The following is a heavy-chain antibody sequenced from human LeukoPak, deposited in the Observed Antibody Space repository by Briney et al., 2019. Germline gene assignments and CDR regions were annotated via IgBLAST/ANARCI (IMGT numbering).Heavy chain of an antibody. V-gene: IGHV1-2*02. J-gene: IGHJ4*02. D-gene: IGHD2-2*01. CDR1: GYTFTGYY. Sequence: ASVKVSCKASGYTFTGYYMHWVRQAPGQGLEWMGWINPNSGGTNYAQKFQGRVTMTRDASISTAYMELSRLRSDDTAVYYCARGDIVVAPGVDYWGQGTLVTVSS. CDR3: ARGDIVVAPGVDY. CDR2: INPNSGGT.